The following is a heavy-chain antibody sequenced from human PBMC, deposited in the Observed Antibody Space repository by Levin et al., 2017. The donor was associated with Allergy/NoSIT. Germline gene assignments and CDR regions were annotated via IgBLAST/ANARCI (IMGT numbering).Heavy chain of an antibody. CDR2: SRNKARGYTT. V-gene: IGHV3-72*01. Sequence: PGGSLRLSCAASGFIFSDYYMDWVRQAPGKGLEWIARSRNKARGYTTEYAASVKGRFTVSRDDSTSSLYLQVNSLKSEDTAVYYCTRAATGNSISDYWGQGTLVTVSS. CDR1: GFIFSDYY. CDR3: TRAATGNSISDY. D-gene: IGHD4-23*01. J-gene: IGHJ4*02.